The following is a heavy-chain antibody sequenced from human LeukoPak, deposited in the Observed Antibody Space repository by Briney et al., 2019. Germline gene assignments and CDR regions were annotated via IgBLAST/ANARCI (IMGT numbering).Heavy chain of an antibody. V-gene: IGHV4-59*01. CDR2: IYYSGST. D-gene: IGHD2-21*02. CDR1: GGSISSYY. Sequence: SSETLSLTCTVSGGSISSYYWSWIRQPPGKGLEWIGYIYYSGSTNYNPSLKSRVTISVDTSKNQFSLKLSSVTAADTAVYYCASYEVTGSNYWGQGTLVTVSS. J-gene: IGHJ4*02. CDR3: ASYEVTGSNY.